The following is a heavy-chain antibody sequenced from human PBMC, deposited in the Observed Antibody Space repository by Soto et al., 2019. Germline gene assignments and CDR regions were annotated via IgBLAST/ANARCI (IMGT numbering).Heavy chain of an antibody. CDR3: ARDQTVAGPTTFDY. CDR2: IDDTGSVT. Sequence: VQLVESGGGVVQPGRSLRLSCAASGFTFSSYWMHWVRQIPGKGLVWVSRIDDTGSVTTYADSVKGRFTISRDNANNTLYLQMNSLSAEDTAVYYCARDQTVAGPTTFDYCGQGTLVTVSS. CDR1: GFTFSSYW. V-gene: IGHV3-74*01. D-gene: IGHD6-19*01. J-gene: IGHJ4*02.